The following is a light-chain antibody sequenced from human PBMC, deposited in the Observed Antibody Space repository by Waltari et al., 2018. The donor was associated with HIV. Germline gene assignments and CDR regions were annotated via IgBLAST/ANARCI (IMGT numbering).Light chain of an antibody. CDR3: ASYGDTNRVL. V-gene: IGLV2-8*01. CDR1: SSDVGGYEY. CDR2: EVN. Sequence: QSALTQPPSASGSLGQSVTISCTGTSSDVGGYEYVSWYQHHPDKAPKIIIYEVNKRPTGSPSLFSGSKSDTTASLTVAGLQDDDEAHYYCASYGDTNRVLFGGGTRVTVL. J-gene: IGLJ6*01.